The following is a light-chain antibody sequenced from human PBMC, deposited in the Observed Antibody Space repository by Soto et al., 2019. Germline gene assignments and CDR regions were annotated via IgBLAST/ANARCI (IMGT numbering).Light chain of an antibody. CDR3: QQYNNWVD. CDR2: GAS. J-gene: IGKJ2*01. Sequence: EIVMTQSPATLSVSPGERATLSCRASQSVSSNLAWYQQKPGQAPRLLIYGASTRATGIPARFSGSGSGTEFTLTISSLQSEDSAVYYCQQYNNWVDFGQGTKLEIK. CDR1: QSVSSN. V-gene: IGKV3-15*01.